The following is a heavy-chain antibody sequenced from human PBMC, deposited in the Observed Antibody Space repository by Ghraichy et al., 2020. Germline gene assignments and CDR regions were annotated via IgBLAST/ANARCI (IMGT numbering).Heavy chain of an antibody. CDR1: GFTVSSYS. J-gene: IGHJ6*02. D-gene: IGHD4-23*01. CDR3: ARGSTVVRYYYYDGMDV. CDR2: ITSSGRFI. Sequence: GGSLRLSCVGSGFTVSSYSMNWVRQAPGKGLEWVSFITSSGRFISYEDSVKGRFTVSRDNSQNSLYLPMRSLTDDNTAVYYCARGSTVVRYYYYDGMDVLGQGTTVTVSS. V-gene: IGHV3-21*01.